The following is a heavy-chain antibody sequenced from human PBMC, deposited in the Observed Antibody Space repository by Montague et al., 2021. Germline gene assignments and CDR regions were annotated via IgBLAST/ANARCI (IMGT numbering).Heavy chain of an antibody. CDR3: ARRDSLDI. V-gene: IGHV3-9*01. J-gene: IGHJ3*02. CDR1: GFNFDNYA. CDR2: IKWNSGLI. Sequence: SLRLSCAASGFNFDNYAMHWVRQVPGKGLEWVSGIKWNSGLIGYADSVKGRFTISRDNKKNSLYLQMNSLRAEDTAFYYCARRDSLDIWGQGTMVTVSS.